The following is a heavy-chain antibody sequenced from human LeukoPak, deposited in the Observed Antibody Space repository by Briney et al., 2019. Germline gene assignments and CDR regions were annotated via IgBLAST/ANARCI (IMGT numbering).Heavy chain of an antibody. CDR1: WDTRTPYY. Sequence: GASVKDSCKARWDTRTPYYMHLGRQAPGQGLEWMGWINPNSGGTNYAQKFQGRVTMTRDTSISTAYMELSRLRSDDTSVYYCARDLSDINGTARYSAFDYCGQGTLVTVSS. CDR2: INPNSGGT. CDR3: ARDLSDINGTARYSAFDY. D-gene: IGHD5-12*01. V-gene: IGHV1-2*02. J-gene: IGHJ4*02.